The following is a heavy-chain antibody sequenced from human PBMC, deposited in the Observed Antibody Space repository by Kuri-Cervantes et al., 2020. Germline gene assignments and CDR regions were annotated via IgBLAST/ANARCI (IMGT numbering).Heavy chain of an antibody. CDR1: GYTFTGYY. D-gene: IGHD6-13*01. V-gene: IGHV1-2*02. CDR2: INPNNGGT. CDR3: ARDRVRSSSYYFGY. J-gene: IGHJ4*02. Sequence: ASVKVSCKASGYTFTGYYMNWVRQAPGQGLEWMGWINPNNGGTNYAKKFQGRVTMTRDTSVSTAYMELSRLRSDDTAVYFCARDRVRSSSYYFGYWGQGTLVTVSS.